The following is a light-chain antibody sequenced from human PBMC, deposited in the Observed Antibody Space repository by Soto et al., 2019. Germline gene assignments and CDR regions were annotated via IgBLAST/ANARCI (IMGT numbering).Light chain of an antibody. CDR3: LLTYSGARGV. CDR2: DTR. Sequence: QAVVTQEPSLTVSPGGTVTLTCGSSTGPVTTGHYVYWFQQKPGQAPKTLIYDTRKKHSWTPARFSGSFFRGKAALTLSGAQPEDEADSYCLLTYSGARGVFGGGTKVTVL. CDR1: TGPVTTGHY. J-gene: IGLJ3*02. V-gene: IGLV7-46*01.